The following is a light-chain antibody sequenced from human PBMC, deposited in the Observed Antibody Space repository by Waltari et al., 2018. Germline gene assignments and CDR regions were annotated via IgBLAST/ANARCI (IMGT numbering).Light chain of an antibody. CDR1: QSVSSD. V-gene: IGKV3-15*01. Sequence: EILMTQSPATLSVSPGERATLSCRASQSVSSDLAWYQQTPGQAPRLLIFAASIRATAIPASFNGSGSGTEFSLTISSLQSEDFAVYYCHQYNNWPRTFGQGSKLEI. CDR2: AAS. J-gene: IGKJ2*01. CDR3: HQYNNWPRT.